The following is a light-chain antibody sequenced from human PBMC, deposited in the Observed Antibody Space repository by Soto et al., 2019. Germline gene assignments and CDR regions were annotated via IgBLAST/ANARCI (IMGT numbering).Light chain of an antibody. CDR2: DSS. CDR1: QSVGSS. Sequence: EIVLTQYTATLSLSAGARATLTCRASQSVGSSLAWYQQKPGQAPRLLINDSSNRATGIPAMFSGSGSGTDFTLTISSLEPEDFAIYYCQQRNDWPLTFGGGTKVDIK. V-gene: IGKV3-11*01. CDR3: QQRNDWPLT. J-gene: IGKJ4*01.